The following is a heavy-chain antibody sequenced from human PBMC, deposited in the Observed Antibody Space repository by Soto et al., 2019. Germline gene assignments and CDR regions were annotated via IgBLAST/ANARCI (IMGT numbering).Heavy chain of an antibody. D-gene: IGHD1-1*01. Sequence: QVQLQESGPGLVKPSGTLSLTCAISSGSITSSNWWSWVRQPPGKGLEWIGEIYHGGNTNYNPSLKRRLTISADRSQNQFSLRLTSVTAADTAVYFCASHLIMPGTRGFDYWGQGSLVTVSS. CDR3: ASHLIMPGTRGFDY. J-gene: IGHJ4*02. CDR1: SGSITSSNW. V-gene: IGHV4-4*02. CDR2: IYHGGNT.